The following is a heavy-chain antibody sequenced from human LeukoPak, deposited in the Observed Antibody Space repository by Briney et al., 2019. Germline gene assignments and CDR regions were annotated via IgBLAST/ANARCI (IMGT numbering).Heavy chain of an antibody. J-gene: IGHJ4*02. D-gene: IGHD3-16*01. Sequence: GGSLRLSCAASEFTFSSYIMHWVRQAPGKGLEWVAVISNDGSNKYYADSVKGRFTISRDNSKNTLYLQMNRLRAGDTAIYYCARDWESMGALDYWGQGTLVTVSS. CDR1: EFTFSSYI. V-gene: IGHV3-30-3*01. CDR2: ISNDGSNK. CDR3: ARDWESMGALDY.